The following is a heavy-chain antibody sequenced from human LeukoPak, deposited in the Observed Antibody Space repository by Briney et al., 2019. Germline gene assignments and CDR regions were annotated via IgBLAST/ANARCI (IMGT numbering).Heavy chain of an antibody. CDR1: GFTFSSYA. Sequence: GSLRLSCAASGFTFSSYAMHWVRQAPGKGLEYVSAISSNGGSTYYANSVKGRFTISRDNSKNTLYLQMGSLRAEDMAVYYCARDGVVERDYYGMDVWGQGTTVTVSS. D-gene: IGHD2-2*01. CDR2: ISSNGGST. J-gene: IGHJ6*02. CDR3: ARDGVVERDYYGMDV. V-gene: IGHV3-64*01.